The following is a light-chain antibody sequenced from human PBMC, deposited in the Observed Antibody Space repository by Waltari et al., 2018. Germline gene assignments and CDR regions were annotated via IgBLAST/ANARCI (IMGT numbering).Light chain of an antibody. CDR1: QVISSY. CDR3: QQYYSYPFT. Sequence: AIRMTQSPSSLSASTGDRVTITCRASQVISSYLAWYQKKPGKAPKLLIYAASTLQSGVPSRFSGSGSGTDFTLTISCLQSEDFATYYCQQYYSYPFTFGGGTKVEIK. V-gene: IGKV1-8*01. CDR2: AAS. J-gene: IGKJ4*01.